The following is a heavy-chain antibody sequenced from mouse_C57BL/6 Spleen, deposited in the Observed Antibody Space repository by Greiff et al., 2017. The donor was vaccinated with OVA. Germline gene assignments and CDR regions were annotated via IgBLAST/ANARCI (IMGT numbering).Heavy chain of an antibody. J-gene: IGHJ3*01. CDR1: GYTFTSYW. V-gene: IGHV1-69*01. Sequence: QVQLQQPGAELVMPGASVKLSCKASGYTFTSYWMHWVKQRPGQGLEWIGEIDPSDSYTNYNQKFKGKSTLTVDKSSSTAYMQLSSLTSEDSAVYYCLTGKDWFAYWGQGTLVTVSA. D-gene: IGHD4-1*01. CDR3: LTGKDWFAY. CDR2: IDPSDSYT.